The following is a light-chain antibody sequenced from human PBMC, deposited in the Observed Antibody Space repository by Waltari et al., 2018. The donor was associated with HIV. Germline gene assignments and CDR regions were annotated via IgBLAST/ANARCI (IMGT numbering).Light chain of an antibody. CDR1: PIANNY. V-gene: IGKV3-11*01. CDR2: DTA. CDR3: QQRSTWPIT. Sequence: EIVLTQSPATLSLFPGERATLSRRASPIANNYLAWYQQRPGQAPRLVILDTANRATGIPARFSGSGSGTDFTLTSSSVEPEDFALYYCQQRSTWPITFGQGTRLDI. J-gene: IGKJ5*01.